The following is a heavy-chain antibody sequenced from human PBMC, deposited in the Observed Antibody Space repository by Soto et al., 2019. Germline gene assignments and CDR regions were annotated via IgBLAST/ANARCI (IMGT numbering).Heavy chain of an antibody. D-gene: IGHD3-10*01. CDR2: IWYDGSSE. J-gene: IGHJ3*02. CDR3: ARVPGSGTYYDNRIADDAFDI. Sequence: PGGSLRLSCAASGFTFSNYGVQWVRHAPGKGLEWVAVIWYDGSSEYYTESVKGRFTISRDNSKNTLYLQMNSLRAEDTAVYYCARVPGSGTYYDNRIADDAFDIWGQGTMVTVSS. CDR1: GFTFSNYG. V-gene: IGHV3-33*01.